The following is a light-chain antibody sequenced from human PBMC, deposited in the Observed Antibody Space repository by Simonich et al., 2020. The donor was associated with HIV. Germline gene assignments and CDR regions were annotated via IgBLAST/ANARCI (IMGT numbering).Light chain of an antibody. Sequence: EIVLTQSPGTLSLSPGERATLSCRASQSVSTNYLAWYQQKPGQAPRLLIHGASSRATGIPDRFSGSGSGTDFTLTISRLGPEDFAVYYCQQYDNWPPWTFGQGTKVEIK. CDR2: GAS. CDR3: QQYDNWPPWT. CDR1: QSVSTNY. J-gene: IGKJ1*01. V-gene: IGKV3-20*01.